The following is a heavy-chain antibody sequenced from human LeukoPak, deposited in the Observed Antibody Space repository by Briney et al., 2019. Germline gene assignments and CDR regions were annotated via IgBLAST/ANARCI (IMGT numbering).Heavy chain of an antibody. CDR3: ARETEYSSSWYPFDY. V-gene: IGHV1-2*02. D-gene: IGHD6-13*01. J-gene: IGHJ4*02. CDR2: INPNSGGT. Sequence: ASVKVSCKASGYTFTGYYMHWVRQAPGQGLEWMGWINPNSGGTNYAQKFQGRVTMTRDTSISTAYMELSRLRSDDTAVYYCARETEYSSSWYPFDYWGQGTLVTVSS. CDR1: GYTFTGYY.